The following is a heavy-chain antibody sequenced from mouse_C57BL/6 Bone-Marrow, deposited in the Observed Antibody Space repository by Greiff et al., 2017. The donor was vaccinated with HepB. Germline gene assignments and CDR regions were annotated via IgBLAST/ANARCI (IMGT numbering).Heavy chain of an antibody. CDR2: IDPSDCYT. J-gene: IGHJ4*01. Sequence: VQLQQPGAELVMPGASVKLSCKASGYTFTSYWMHWVKQRPGQGLEWIGEIDPSDCYTNYNQKFKGKSTLTVDKSSSTAYMQLSSLTAEDSAVYYCAREDYYAMDYWGQGTSVTVSS. CDR3: AREDYYAMDY. CDR1: GYTFTSYW. V-gene: IGHV1-69*01.